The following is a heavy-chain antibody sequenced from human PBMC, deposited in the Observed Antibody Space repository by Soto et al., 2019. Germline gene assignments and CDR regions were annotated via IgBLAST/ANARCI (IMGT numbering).Heavy chain of an antibody. V-gene: IGHV3-48*01. D-gene: IGHD6-19*01. CDR2: ISSGSTTI. J-gene: IGHJ3*02. CDR3: ARDLYSSGWYGAFDI. Sequence: GGSLRLSCAAPGFTFSSYSMNWVRQAPGKGLEWVSYISSGSTTIYYADSVKGRFTISRDNAKNSLYLQVNSLRAEDTAVYYCARDLYSSGWYGAFDIWGQGTMVTVSS. CDR1: GFTFSSYS.